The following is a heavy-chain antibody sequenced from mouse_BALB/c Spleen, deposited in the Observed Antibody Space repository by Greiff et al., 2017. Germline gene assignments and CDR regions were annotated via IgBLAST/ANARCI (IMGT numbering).Heavy chain of an antibody. CDR2: IHYSGST. CDR1: GYSITSGYS. Sequence: DVKLQESGPDLVKPSQSLSLTCTVTGYSITSGYSWHWIRQFPGNKLEWMGYIHYSGSTNYNPSLKSRISITRDTSKNQFFLQLNSVTTEDTATYYCATLPRPYYAMDYWGQGTSVTVSS. J-gene: IGHJ4*01. V-gene: IGHV3-1*02. CDR3: ATLPRPYYAMDY.